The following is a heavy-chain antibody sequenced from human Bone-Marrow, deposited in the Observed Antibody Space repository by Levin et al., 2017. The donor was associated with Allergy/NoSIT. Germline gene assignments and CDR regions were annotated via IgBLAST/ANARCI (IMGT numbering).Heavy chain of an antibody. CDR1: GGTFRRYA. D-gene: IGHD6-13*01. J-gene: IGHJ6*02. CDR3: AKEGKFKDQAAGLMDV. CDR2: IIPIFDTA. Sequence: SVKVSCQASGGTFRRYAISWVRQAPGQGLEWIGRIIPIFDTANYAQKFQGRVTITADESTSAAYMELSSLRSEDTAIYYCAKEGKFKDQAAGLMDVWGQGTTVTVSS. V-gene: IGHV1-69*13.